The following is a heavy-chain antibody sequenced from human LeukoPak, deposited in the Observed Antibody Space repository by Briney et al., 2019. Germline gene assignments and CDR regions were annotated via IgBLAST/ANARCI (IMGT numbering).Heavy chain of an antibody. V-gene: IGHV1-18*04. Sequence: GASVKVSCTASGYTFTIYGISWVRQAPGQGLEWMGCISANNGNTNYAQKLQGRVTMTTDTSTSTAYLEQRNLRSDYTAVYYCARRGFGFPEDAFDMWGQGTMVSVSS. D-gene: IGHD3-10*01. CDR1: GYTFTIYG. CDR3: ARRGFGFPEDAFDM. J-gene: IGHJ3*02. CDR2: ISANNGNT.